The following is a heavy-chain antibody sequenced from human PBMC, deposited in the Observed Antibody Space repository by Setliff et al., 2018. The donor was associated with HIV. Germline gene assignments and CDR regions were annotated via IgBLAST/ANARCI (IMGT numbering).Heavy chain of an antibody. CDR1: GGTFSNYG. Sequence: SVKVFCKASGGTFSNYGFAWVRQAPGQGLEWMGGIIPIFGSADYAQKFQGRVTISADESTSTVYLELSSLTSDDTAMYYCASKGDYYTSKTLDSWGQGTLVTVSS. V-gene: IGHV1-69*13. CDR2: IIPIFGSA. D-gene: IGHD3-10*01. J-gene: IGHJ4*02. CDR3: ASKGDYYTSKTLDS.